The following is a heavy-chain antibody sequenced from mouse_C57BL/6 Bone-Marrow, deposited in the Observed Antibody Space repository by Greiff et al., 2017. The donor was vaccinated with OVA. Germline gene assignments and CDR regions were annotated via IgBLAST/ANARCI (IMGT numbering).Heavy chain of an antibody. J-gene: IGHJ1*03. Sequence: EVQLVESGGGLVQSGRSLRLSCATSGFTFSDFYMEWVRQAPGKGLEWIAASRNKANDYTTEYSASVKGRFIVSRDTSQSILYLQMNALRAEDTAIYYCARAFYDGLDWYFDVWGTGTTVTVSS. CDR3: ARAFYDGLDWYFDV. D-gene: IGHD2-3*01. CDR2: SRNKANDYTT. CDR1: GFTFSDFY. V-gene: IGHV7-1*01.